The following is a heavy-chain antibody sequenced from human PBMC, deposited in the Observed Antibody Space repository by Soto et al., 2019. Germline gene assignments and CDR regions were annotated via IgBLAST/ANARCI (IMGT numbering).Heavy chain of an antibody. V-gene: IGHV3-30*03. Sequence: QVQLVESGGGVVQPGRSLRLSCVASGFTFSNNGIHWVRQAPGKGLEWVAVISSDGSKKYYADSVKGRFTISRDNSKNTLYLQMNSLRAEDKAVYFCAMDLYGGSSRFDLWGQGTLVTVSS. J-gene: IGHJ4*02. CDR2: ISSDGSKK. CDR1: GFTFSNNG. D-gene: IGHD2-15*01. CDR3: AMDLYGGSSRFDL.